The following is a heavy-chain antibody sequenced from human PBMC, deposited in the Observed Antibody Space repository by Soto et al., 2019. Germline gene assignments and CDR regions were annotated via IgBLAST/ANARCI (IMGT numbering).Heavy chain of an antibody. J-gene: IGHJ6*02. CDR1: GGSISSGDYY. CDR2: IYYRGST. V-gene: IGHV4-30-4*01. D-gene: IGHD3-3*01. Sequence: QVQLQESGPGLVKPSQTLSLTCTVSGGSISSGDYYWSWIRQPPGKGLEWIGYIYYRGSTYYNSSRKSRVHISINTAKIQFSLKLSSVTAADTAVHYGARGSERRFLEWLHHYDGMDVWGQGTTVTVSS. CDR3: ARGSERRFLEWLHHYDGMDV.